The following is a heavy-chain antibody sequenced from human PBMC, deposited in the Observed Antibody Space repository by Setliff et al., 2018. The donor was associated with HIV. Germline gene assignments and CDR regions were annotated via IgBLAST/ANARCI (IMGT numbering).Heavy chain of an antibody. Sequence: PSETLSLTCTVSGGSISSDTFYWSWIRQPAGKGLEWIGHVYARGNTNYNPSLKSRVTIAVDTSKSQFSLKLSSVTAADTAVYYCARGGGYDRSGYYPFDYWGQGTPVTVSS. CDR1: GGSISSDTFY. CDR2: VYARGNT. V-gene: IGHV4-61*09. CDR3: ARGGGYDRSGYYPFDY. D-gene: IGHD3-22*01. J-gene: IGHJ4*02.